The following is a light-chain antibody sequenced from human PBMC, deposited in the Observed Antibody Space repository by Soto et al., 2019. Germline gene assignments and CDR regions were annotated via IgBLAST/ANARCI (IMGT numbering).Light chain of an antibody. J-gene: IGKJ1*01. CDR1: QSVDTC. V-gene: IGKV1-5*03. Sequence: DIQMTQSPSTLSASVGDRVTITCRASQSVDTCLAWYQQKPGKAPHLLIYKASSLETGVPSRFSGRGSVTEVTLTISSLQPDDVATYYCQQGYRYPWTFGQGTKVEIK. CDR3: QQGYRYPWT. CDR2: KAS.